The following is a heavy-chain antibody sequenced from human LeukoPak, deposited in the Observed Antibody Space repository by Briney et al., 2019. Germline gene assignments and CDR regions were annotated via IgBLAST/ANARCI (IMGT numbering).Heavy chain of an antibody. D-gene: IGHD3-3*01. V-gene: IGHV3-49*04. CDR1: GFTFGDYA. Sequence: PGRSLRLSCTASGFTFGDYAMSWVRQAPGKGLEWVGFIRGKAYGGTTEYAASVKGRFTISRDDSKSIAYLQMNSLKTEDTAVYYCTRDKDFWSGPYYYYYYGMDVWGQGTTVTVSS. CDR2: IRGKAYGGTT. CDR3: TRDKDFWSGPYYYYYYGMDV. J-gene: IGHJ6*02.